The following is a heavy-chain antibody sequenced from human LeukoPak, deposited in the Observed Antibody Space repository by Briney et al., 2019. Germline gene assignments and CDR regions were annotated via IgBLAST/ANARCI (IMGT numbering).Heavy chain of an antibody. V-gene: IGHV1-69*13. Sequence: RASVKVSCKASGGTFSSYAISWVRQAPGQGLEWMGGIIPIFGTANYAQKFQGRDTITADESTSTAYMELSSLRSEDTAVYYCARGGRDCSSTSCYDGFDYWGQGTLVTVSS. J-gene: IGHJ4*02. CDR3: ARGGRDCSSTSCYDGFDY. CDR2: IIPIFGTA. CDR1: GGTFSSYA. D-gene: IGHD2-2*01.